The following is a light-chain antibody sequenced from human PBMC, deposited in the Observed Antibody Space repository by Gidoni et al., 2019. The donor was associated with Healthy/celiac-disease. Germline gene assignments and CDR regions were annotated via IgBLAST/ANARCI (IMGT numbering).Light chain of an antibody. V-gene: IGLV1-40*01. CDR1: SSNIGAGSD. Sequence: QSVLTQPPSVSGAPGQRVTISCTGSSSNIGAGSDVHWYQQLPGTAPKPLIYGNSNRPSGVPDRFSGSKSGTSASLAITGLQAEDEADYYCQSYDSSLVVFGGGTKLTVL. J-gene: IGLJ2*01. CDR3: QSYDSSLVV. CDR2: GNS.